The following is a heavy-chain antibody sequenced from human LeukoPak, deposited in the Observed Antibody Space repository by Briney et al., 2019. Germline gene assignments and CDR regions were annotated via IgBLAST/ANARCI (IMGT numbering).Heavy chain of an antibody. CDR3: ARHWSY. D-gene: IGHD1-1*01. Sequence: SETLSLTCAVYGGSFSGYYWSWIRQPPGKGLEWIGEINHSGSTNYNPSLKSRVTMSVDTSKNQFSLKLSSVTAADTAIYYCARHWSYWGQGTLVTVSS. CDR2: INHSGST. CDR1: GGSFSGYY. V-gene: IGHV4-34*01. J-gene: IGHJ4*02.